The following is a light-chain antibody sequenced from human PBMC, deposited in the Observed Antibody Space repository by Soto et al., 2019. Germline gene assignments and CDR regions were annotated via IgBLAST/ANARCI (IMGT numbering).Light chain of an antibody. CDR2: DAS. CDR1: QSVSSK. J-gene: IGKJ2*01. CDR3: QQYNDWPPYT. V-gene: IGKV3-15*01. Sequence: EIVMTQSPATVSVSPGERATLSCRASQSVSSKLAWYQQKPGQPPRLLIFDASARATGVPDRFSGRGSGTEFILTISRLQSEDFAVYYCQQYNDWPPYTLGQGTKVDIK.